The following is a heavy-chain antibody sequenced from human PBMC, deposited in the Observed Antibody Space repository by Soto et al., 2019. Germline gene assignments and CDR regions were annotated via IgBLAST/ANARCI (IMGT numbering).Heavy chain of an antibody. D-gene: IGHD3-10*01. CDR2: IIPILGIA. J-gene: IGHJ2*01. CDR3: AAYYGSGSHYWYFDL. V-gene: IGHV1-69*02. CDR1: GGTFSSYT. Sequence: QVQLVQSGAEVKKPGSSVKVSCKASGGTFSSYTISWVRQAPGQGLEWMGRIIPILGIANYAQKFQGRVTITADKSTSTAYMELSSLRSEDTAVYYCAAYYGSGSHYWYFDLWGRGTLVTVSS.